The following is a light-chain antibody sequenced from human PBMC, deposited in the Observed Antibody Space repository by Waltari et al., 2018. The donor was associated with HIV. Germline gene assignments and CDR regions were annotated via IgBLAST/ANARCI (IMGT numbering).Light chain of an antibody. CDR3: QQRSDWPLT. V-gene: IGKV3-11*01. CDR2: DAS. Sequence: EIVLTQSPATLSLSPGVSATLSCRASQTVYNYLAWYQQQPGQAPRLFIYDASNRATGIPARFSGSGSGTDFTLTISSLEPEDFAVYYCQQRSDWPLTFGGGTRVEI. CDR1: QTVYNY. J-gene: IGKJ4*01.